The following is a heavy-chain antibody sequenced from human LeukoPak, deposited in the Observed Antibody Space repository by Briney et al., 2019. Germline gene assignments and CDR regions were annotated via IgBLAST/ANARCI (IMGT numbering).Heavy chain of an antibody. CDR3: AREAVTRVWFDP. CDR1: GYSITSGYY. Sequence: PSETLSLTCAVSGYSITSGYYWGWIRQPPGKGLEWIGSINHSGSTYYNPSLKSRVTISVDTSKNQFSLKLNSVTAAATAVYYCAREAVTRVWFDPWGQGTLVIVSS. D-gene: IGHD6-19*01. CDR2: INHSGST. V-gene: IGHV4-38-2*02. J-gene: IGHJ5*02.